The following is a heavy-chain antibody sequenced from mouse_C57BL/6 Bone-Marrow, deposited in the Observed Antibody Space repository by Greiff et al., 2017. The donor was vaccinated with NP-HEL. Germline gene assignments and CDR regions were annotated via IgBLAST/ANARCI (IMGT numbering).Heavy chain of an antibody. CDR3: ARGRGTTVAFDY. CDR1: GYSITSGYY. Sequence: EVKLQESGPGLVKPSQSLSLTCSVTGYSITSGYYWNWIRQFPGNKLEWMGYISYEGSHNYNPSLNKRISITRDTFKNQFFLKLNSVTTEDTATYDCARGRGTTVAFDYWGQGTTLTVSS. J-gene: IGHJ2*01. CDR2: ISYEGSH. V-gene: IGHV3-6*01. D-gene: IGHD1-1*01.